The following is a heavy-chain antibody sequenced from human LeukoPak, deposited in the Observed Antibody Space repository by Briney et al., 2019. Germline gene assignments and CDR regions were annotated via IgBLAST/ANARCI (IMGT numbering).Heavy chain of an antibody. CDR3: ARLRRPVAATSLYYYYYMDV. Sequence: PSETLSLTCAVYGGSFSGYYWSWIRQPPGKGLEWIGEINHSGSTNYNPSLKSRVTISVDTSKNQFSLKLSSVTAADTAVYYCARLRRPVAATSLYYYYYMDVWGKGTTVTISS. CDR2: INHSGST. D-gene: IGHD2-15*01. J-gene: IGHJ6*03. CDR1: GGSFSGYY. V-gene: IGHV4-34*01.